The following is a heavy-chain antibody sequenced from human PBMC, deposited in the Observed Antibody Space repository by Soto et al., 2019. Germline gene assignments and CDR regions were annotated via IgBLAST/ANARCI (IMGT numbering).Heavy chain of an antibody. CDR3: ARRSSSSLGSLFDP. V-gene: IGHV4-39*01. CDR1: GGSISSSTYY. CDR2: MYYTGNK. Sequence: SATLSLTCTVSGGSISSSTYYWDWIRQPPGKGLEWIGAMYYTGNKNYNPSLESRVTMSVDTSKNQFSLKLSSVTPTDTAVYYCARRSSSSLGSLFDPWGQGTLVTVSS. J-gene: IGHJ5*02. D-gene: IGHD6-6*01.